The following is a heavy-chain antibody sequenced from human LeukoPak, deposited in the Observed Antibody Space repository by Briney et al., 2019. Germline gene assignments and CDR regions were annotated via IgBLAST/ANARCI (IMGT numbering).Heavy chain of an antibody. CDR3: ASSGYSSSRPHY. CDR1: GFTFSRYS. CDR2: ISSSSSYI. V-gene: IGHV3-21*01. J-gene: IGHJ4*02. Sequence: PGGSLRLSCAASGFTFSRYSMNWVRQTPGKGLEWVSSISSSSSYIYYADSVKGRFTISRDNAKNSLYLQMNSLRAEDTAVYYCASSGYSSSRPHYWGQGTLVTVSS. D-gene: IGHD6-13*01.